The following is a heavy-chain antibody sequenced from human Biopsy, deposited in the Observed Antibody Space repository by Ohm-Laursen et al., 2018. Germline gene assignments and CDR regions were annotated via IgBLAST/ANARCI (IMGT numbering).Heavy chain of an antibody. CDR3: GRAVRNQLLTDP. CDR2: MNPVSGNS. J-gene: IGHJ5*02. V-gene: IGHV1-8*01. CDR1: GYTFTSYD. Sequence: GASVKVSCKASGYTFTSYDLNWVRQASGQGPEWIGWMNPVSGNSNFGQKFRGRVTVTSDSSISTTYMELSGLTSDDTATYYCGRAVRNQLLTDPWGQGTLVTVTS. D-gene: IGHD1-7*01.